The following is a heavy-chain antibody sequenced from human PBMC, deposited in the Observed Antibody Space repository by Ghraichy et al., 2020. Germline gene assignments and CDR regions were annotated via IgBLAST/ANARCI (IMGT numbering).Heavy chain of an antibody. CDR1: GFTFSSYA. CDR3: ARDRLDDDYRWGSYRPDLGY. Sequence: GGSLRLSCAASGFTFSSYAMNWVRQAPGKGLEWVSSISSSSSSIYYADSVKGRFTISRDNAKNSLYLQMNSLRAEETAVYYCARDRLDDDYRWGSYRPDLGYWGQGTLVTVCS. J-gene: IGHJ4*02. CDR2: ISSSSSSI. V-gene: IGHV3-21*01. D-gene: IGHD3-16*02.